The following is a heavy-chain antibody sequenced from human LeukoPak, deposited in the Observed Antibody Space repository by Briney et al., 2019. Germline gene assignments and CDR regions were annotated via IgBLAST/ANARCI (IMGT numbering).Heavy chain of an antibody. CDR2: ISSSSSYI. D-gene: IGHD5-12*01. J-gene: IGHJ1*01. Sequence: GSLRLSCAASGFTFSSYSMNWVRQAPGKGLEWVSSISSSSSYIYYADSVKGRFTISRDNAKNSLYLQMNSLRAEDTAVYYCARGQRGGYVSVRAEYFQHWGQGTLVTVSS. CDR3: ARGQRGGYVSVRAEYFQH. V-gene: IGHV3-21*01. CDR1: GFTFSSYS.